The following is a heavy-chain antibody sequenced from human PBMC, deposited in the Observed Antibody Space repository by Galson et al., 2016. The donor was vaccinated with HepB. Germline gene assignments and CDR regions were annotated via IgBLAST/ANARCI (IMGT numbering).Heavy chain of an antibody. V-gene: IGHV3-23*01. CDR3: AKDRSQGLIPDEAFDI. CDR2: ITSSGGST. Sequence: SLRLSCAASGFTFSTYAMSWVRQAPGKGLEWVSLITSSGGSTYYADSVKGRFTISRDNSKKTLYLQVISLRAEDTAVYYCAKDRSQGLIPDEAFDIWGQGTMVTVSS. CDR1: GFTFSTYA. D-gene: IGHD6-25*01. J-gene: IGHJ3*02.